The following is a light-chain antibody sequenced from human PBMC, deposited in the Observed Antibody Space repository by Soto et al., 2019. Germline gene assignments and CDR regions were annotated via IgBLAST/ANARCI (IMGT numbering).Light chain of an antibody. CDR1: NSDVGSYNL. Sequence: LTQPASVSGSPRQSITISGTGTNSDVGSYNLVSWFQQHPGKAPKLVIYEVTKRPSGVSDRFSGSKSGNTASLTISGLQAEDEADYYCFSYAGDSVYVFGTGTKVTVL. J-gene: IGLJ1*01. V-gene: IGLV2-23*02. CDR3: FSYAGDSVYV. CDR2: EVT.